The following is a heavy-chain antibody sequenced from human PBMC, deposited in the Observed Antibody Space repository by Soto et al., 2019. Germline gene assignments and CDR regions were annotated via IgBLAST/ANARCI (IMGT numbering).Heavy chain of an antibody. CDR1: GFDVTPYG. Sequence: QVQLVESGGGVVQPGRSRRLSCAASGFDVTPYGLHWVRQAPGKGLEWVAVISFDGGNQYYAASVKARFTISRDKSNNTLYLQMNRLGAEATATYHYDTDLSVTAAGSGGCFDAWGQGTLVIVAS. CDR3: DTDLSVTAAGSGGCFDA. CDR2: ISFDGGNQ. D-gene: IGHD2-15*01. V-gene: IGHV3-33*05. J-gene: IGHJ5*02.